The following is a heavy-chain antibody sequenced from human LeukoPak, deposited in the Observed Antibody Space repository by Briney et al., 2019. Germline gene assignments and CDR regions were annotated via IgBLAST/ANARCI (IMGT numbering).Heavy chain of an antibody. Sequence: SETLSLTCTISGGSIGSYYWSWIRQPPRKGLEWIGYIYYSGSTNYNPSLKSRVTISLDTSKNQFSLKLISVTAADTAVYYCARVLDPRSNYYDSSGLSYFDYWGQGTLVTVSS. CDR3: ARVLDPRSNYYDSSGLSYFDY. CDR2: IYYSGST. V-gene: IGHV4-59*01. J-gene: IGHJ4*02. CDR1: GGSIGSYY. D-gene: IGHD3-22*01.